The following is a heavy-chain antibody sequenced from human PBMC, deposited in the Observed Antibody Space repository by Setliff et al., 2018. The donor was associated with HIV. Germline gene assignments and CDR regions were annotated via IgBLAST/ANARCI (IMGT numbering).Heavy chain of an antibody. CDR2: IYYSGNT. J-gene: IGHJ5*02. D-gene: IGHD5-12*01. CDR3: ARLGRPYSGQGWFDP. CDR1: GDSIFTSTYY. Sequence: PSETLSLTCSVSGDSIFTSTYYWGWIRQPPGKRLEWIGSIYYSGNTYYNPSLKSRVTISVDTSKNQSFLNLSSVTATDSAVYYCARLGRPYSGQGWFDPWGQGTLVTVSS. V-gene: IGHV4-39*01.